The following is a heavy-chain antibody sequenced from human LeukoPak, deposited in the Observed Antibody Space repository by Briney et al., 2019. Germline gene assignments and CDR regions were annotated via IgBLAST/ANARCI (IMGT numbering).Heavy chain of an antibody. J-gene: IGHJ4*02. Sequence: GGSLRLSCAASGFTFSSYWMHWVRQAPGKGLVWVSRINSDGSSTSYADSVKGRFTISRDNAKNTLYLQMNSLRAADTAVYYCARKGYCSSTSCPRYGDLYSDYWGQGTLVTVSS. CDR3: ARKGYCSSTSCPRYGDLYSDY. V-gene: IGHV3-74*01. D-gene: IGHD2-2*01. CDR1: GFTFSSYW. CDR2: INSDGSST.